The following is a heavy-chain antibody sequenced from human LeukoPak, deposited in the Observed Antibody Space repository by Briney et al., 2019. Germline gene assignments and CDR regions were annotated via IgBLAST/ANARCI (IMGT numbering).Heavy chain of an antibody. J-gene: IGHJ3*02. CDR2: INTNTGNP. V-gene: IGHV7-4-1*02. Sequence: ASVKVSCKASGYTFTSYYMHWVRQAPGQGLEWMGWINTNTGNPTYAQGFTGRFVFSLDTSVSTAYLQISSLKAEDTAVYYCARVVDYYDSSGPRGWDAFDIWGQGTMVTVSS. D-gene: IGHD3-22*01. CDR1: GYTFTSYY. CDR3: ARVVDYYDSSGPRGWDAFDI.